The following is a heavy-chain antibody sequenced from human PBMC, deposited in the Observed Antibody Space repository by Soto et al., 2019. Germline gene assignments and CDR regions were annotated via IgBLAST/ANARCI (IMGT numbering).Heavy chain of an antibody. D-gene: IGHD3-10*02. J-gene: IGHJ4*02. CDR2: ISAYNGNT. V-gene: IGHV1-18*01. CDR1: GYDFINYG. Sequence: QVQLVQSGAELKKPGTSVRVSCKASGYDFINYGFNWVRQAPGQGLEWMGWISAYNGNTNYARNLQGRVTMTTDTATSTAYMELGSLRYDDTAVYYCARVERTTMFRSDFWGQGTLVTVSS. CDR3: ARVERTTMFRSDF.